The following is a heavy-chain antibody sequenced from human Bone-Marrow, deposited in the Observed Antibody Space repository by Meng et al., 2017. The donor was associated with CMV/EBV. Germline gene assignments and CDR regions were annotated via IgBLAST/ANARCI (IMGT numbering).Heavy chain of an antibody. CDR1: GYTFTGHY. V-gene: IGHV1-2*02. CDR2: IYPASGGT. Sequence: ASVKVSCKASGYTFTGHYLHWVRQAPGQGLEWLGWIYPASGGTNYAQNFQGRVTMTSDTSISTAYMELSRLRSDDTALYFCARDQNWGPYLWGQGTLVTVSS. D-gene: IGHD7-27*01. CDR3: ARDQNWGPYL. J-gene: IGHJ5*02.